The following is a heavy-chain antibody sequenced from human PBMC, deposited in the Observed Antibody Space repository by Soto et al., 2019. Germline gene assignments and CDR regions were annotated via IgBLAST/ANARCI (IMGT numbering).Heavy chain of an antibody. CDR1: GFTFSNYA. D-gene: IGHD2-2*02. J-gene: IGHJ4*02. Sequence: GGSLRLSCAASGFTFSNYAMNWVRQAPGKGLEWVSVISGSGGSTYYADSVKGRFTISRDNSKNSLSLQMNNLRAEDTAVYYCVRYCTLTSVNCYSAYWGQGTLVTVSS. V-gene: IGHV3-23*01. CDR2: ISGSGGST. CDR3: VRYCTLTSVNCYSAY.